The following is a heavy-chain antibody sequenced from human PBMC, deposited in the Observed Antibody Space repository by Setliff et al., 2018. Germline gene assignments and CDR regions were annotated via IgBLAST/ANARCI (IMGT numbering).Heavy chain of an antibody. CDR2: FDPEDGET. CDR1: GYTLTELS. CDR3: ATGRLLWFGELIKDAFDI. V-gene: IGHV1-24*01. D-gene: IGHD3-10*01. Sequence: ASVKVSCKVSGYTLTELSMHWVRQAPGKGLEWMGGFDPEDGETIYAQKFQGRVTMTEDTSTDTAYMELSSLRSEDTAVYYCATGRLLWFGELIKDAFDIWGQGTMVTVSS. J-gene: IGHJ3*02.